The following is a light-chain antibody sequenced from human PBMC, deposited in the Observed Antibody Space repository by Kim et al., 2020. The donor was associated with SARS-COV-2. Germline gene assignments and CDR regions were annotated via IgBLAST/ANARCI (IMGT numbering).Light chain of an antibody. CDR1: NNNVGNQG. CDR2: RNN. V-gene: IGLV10-54*04. CDR3: SAWDSTLNVWV. J-gene: IGLJ3*02. Sequence: PTATLTCTGNNNNVGNQGAAWLQQHQGHPPKLLSYRNNNRPSGISERFSASRSGDTASLTITGLQPDDETDYYCSAWDSTLNVWVFGGGTQLTVL.